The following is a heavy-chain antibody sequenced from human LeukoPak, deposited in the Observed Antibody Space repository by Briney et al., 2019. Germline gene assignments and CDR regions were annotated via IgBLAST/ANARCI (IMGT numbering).Heavy chain of an antibody. Sequence: QAGGSLRLSCAASGFTFSSYSMNWVRQAPGKGLEWVSYISSSSSTIYYADSVKGRFTISRDNAKNSLYLQMNSLRAEDTAVYYCARGGPRGAFDIWGQGTMVTVSS. D-gene: IGHD5-12*01. J-gene: IGHJ3*02. V-gene: IGHV3-48*01. CDR3: ARGGPRGAFDI. CDR1: GFTFSSYS. CDR2: ISSSSSTI.